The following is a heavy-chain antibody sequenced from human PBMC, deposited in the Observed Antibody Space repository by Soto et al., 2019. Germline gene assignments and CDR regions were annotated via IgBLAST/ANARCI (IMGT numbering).Heavy chain of an antibody. CDR3: AKGPYGSGSYYLVYNY. J-gene: IGHJ4*02. Sequence: GGSLRLSCAASGFTFSSYAMSWVRQAPGKGLEWVSAISGSGGSTYYADSVKGRFTISRDNSKNTLYLQMNSLRAEDTAVYYCAKGPYGSGSYYLVYNYWGQGTLVTVSS. CDR2: ISGSGGST. D-gene: IGHD3-10*01. CDR1: GFTFSSYA. V-gene: IGHV3-23*01.